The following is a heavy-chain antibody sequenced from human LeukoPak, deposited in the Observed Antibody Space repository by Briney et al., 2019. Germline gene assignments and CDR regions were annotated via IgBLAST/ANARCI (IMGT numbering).Heavy chain of an antibody. D-gene: IGHD6-13*01. V-gene: IGHV3-23*01. J-gene: IGHJ6*02. CDR1: GFTFSSYA. Sequence: PGGSLRLSCAASGFTFSSYAMSWVRQAPGKGLEWVSAISGSGGSTYYADSVKGRFTISRNNSKNTLYLQMNSLRAEDTAVYSCAKAGGSSCPVYVWGQGTTVTVSS. CDR3: AKAGGSSCPVYV. CDR2: ISGSGGST.